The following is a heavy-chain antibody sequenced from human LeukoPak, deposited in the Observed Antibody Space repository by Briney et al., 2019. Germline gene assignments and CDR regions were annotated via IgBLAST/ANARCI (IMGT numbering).Heavy chain of an antibody. Sequence: SETLSFTCTVSGGSISSYYWSWIRQPPGKGLEWIGYIYYSGSTNYNPSLKSRVTISVETSKNQSSLKLSSVTAADTAVYYCARHGIVDIVATIIDYWGQGTLVTVSS. CDR1: GGSISSYY. J-gene: IGHJ4*02. CDR3: ARHGIVDIVATIIDY. D-gene: IGHD5-12*01. CDR2: IYYSGST. V-gene: IGHV4-59*01.